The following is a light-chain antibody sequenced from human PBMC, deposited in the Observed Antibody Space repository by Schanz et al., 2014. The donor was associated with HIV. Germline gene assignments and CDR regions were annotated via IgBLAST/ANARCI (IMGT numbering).Light chain of an antibody. V-gene: IGLV2-14*03. CDR1: SSDVGGYNY. J-gene: IGLJ2*01. Sequence: QSVLTQPASVSGSPGQSITISCTGTSSDVGGYNYVSWYQQHPGKAPKLMIYDVSYRPSGISDRFSGSKSGNSASLTISGLQADDEGDYYCTSYTTTRTVAFGGGTKLTVL. CDR3: TSYTTTRTVA. CDR2: DVS.